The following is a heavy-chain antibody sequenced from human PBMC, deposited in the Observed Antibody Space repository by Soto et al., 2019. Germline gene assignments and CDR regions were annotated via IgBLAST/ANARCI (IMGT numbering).Heavy chain of an antibody. CDR1: GFTFSRYE. J-gene: IGHJ4*02. V-gene: IGHV3-48*03. Sequence: PGGSLRLSCAASGFTFSRYEMNWVRQAPGKGLEWVSYISSSGSTKYYADSVKGRFTISRDNAKNSLYLQMNSLRVEDTAVYYCXRVGDGYNLNYWGQGTQVTVSS. D-gene: IGHD5-12*01. CDR3: XRVGDGYNLNY. CDR2: ISSSGSTK.